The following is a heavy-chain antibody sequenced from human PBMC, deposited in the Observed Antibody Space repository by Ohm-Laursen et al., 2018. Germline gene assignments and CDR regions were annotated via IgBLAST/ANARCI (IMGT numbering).Heavy chain of an antibody. CDR3: ARAQYYYGSGTNWFDP. CDR1: GYTFTNHY. CDR2: INPVGGST. V-gene: IGHV1-46*01. J-gene: IGHJ5*02. D-gene: IGHD3-10*01. Sequence: ATVKISCKGSGYTFTNHYIHWMRQAPGQGLEWMGIINPVGGSTNYAQKFQGRVTLTTDTSTSTVHMELRSLRSDDTAVYYCARAQYYYGSGTNWFDPWGQGTLVTVSS.